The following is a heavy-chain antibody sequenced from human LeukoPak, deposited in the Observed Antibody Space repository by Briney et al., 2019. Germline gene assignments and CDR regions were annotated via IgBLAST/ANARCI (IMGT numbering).Heavy chain of an antibody. Sequence: PGGSVRLPCAASGFTFSSYAMSWVRQAPGKGLEWVSATSGSGGNTYYADSVKGQFTIPRDNSKNTLHLQMNSLRAEDTAVYYCAKDYIVAAPTGFDYWGQGTLVTVPS. J-gene: IGHJ4*02. D-gene: IGHD6-13*01. CDR2: TSGSGGNT. CDR3: AKDYIVAAPTGFDY. V-gene: IGHV3-23*01. CDR1: GFTFSSYA.